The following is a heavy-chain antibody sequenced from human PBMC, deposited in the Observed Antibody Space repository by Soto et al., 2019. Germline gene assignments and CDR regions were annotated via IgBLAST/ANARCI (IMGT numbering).Heavy chain of an antibody. Sequence: PSETLSLTCTVSGGSISSYYWSWIRQPPGKGLEWIGYIYYSGSTNYNPSLKSRVTISLDTSKNQFSLKLSSVTAADTAVYYCARGLQGGLLFEYFQHWGQGTLVTVSS. V-gene: IGHV4-59*08. CDR1: GGSISSYY. CDR3: ARGLQGGLLFEYFQH. CDR2: IYYSGST. J-gene: IGHJ1*01. D-gene: IGHD2-21*02.